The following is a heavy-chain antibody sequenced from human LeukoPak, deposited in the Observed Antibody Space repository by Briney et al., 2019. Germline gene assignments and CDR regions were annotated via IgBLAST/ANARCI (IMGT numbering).Heavy chain of an antibody. V-gene: IGHV1-18*01. Sequence: ASVKVSCKASGYTFTSYGISWVRQAPGQGLEWMGWISAYNGNTNYAQKFQGRVTMTTDTSTGTAYMELRSLRSDDTAVYYCARDPSAGVPAAIEGLDYWGQGTLVTVSS. D-gene: IGHD2-2*02. CDR1: GYTFTSYG. CDR3: ARDPSAGVPAAIEGLDY. J-gene: IGHJ4*02. CDR2: ISAYNGNT.